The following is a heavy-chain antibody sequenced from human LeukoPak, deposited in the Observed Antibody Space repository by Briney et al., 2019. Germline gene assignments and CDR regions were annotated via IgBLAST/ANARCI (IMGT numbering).Heavy chain of an antibody. CDR1: GGSISSGGYY. J-gene: IGHJ5*02. V-gene: IGHV4-31*03. D-gene: IGHD5-18*01. CDR3: ARRGYSYGYWFDP. Sequence: SQTLSLTCTVSGGSISSGGYYWSWIRQHPGKGLEWIGYIYYSGSTYYNPSLKSRVTISVDTSKNQFSLKLSSVTAADTAVYHCARRGYSYGYWFDPWGQGTLVTVSS. CDR2: IYYSGST.